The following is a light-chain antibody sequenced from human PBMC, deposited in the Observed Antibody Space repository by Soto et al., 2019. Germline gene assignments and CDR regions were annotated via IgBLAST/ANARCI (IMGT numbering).Light chain of an antibody. CDR3: SAYTVSRTYV. Sequence: QSVLTQPASVSGSLGQSITISCTGTSSDVGAYNFVSWHQQHPGKAPKLMIYNVYDRPSGISYRFSGSKSGNTASLTISGLQGEDEADYYCSAYTVSRTYVFGTGTKVTVL. J-gene: IGLJ1*01. V-gene: IGLV2-14*03. CDR1: SSDVGAYNF. CDR2: NVY.